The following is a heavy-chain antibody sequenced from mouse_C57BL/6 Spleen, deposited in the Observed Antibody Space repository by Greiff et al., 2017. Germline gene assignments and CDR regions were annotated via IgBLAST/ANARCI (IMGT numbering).Heavy chain of an antibody. Sequence: VQLQQSGPELVKPGASVKIPCKASGYTFTDYNMDWVKQSPGKSLEWIGDINPNNGGTIYNQKFKGKATLTVDKSSSTAYMELRSLTSEDTAVYYCARRIVAYYSNSYFDVWGTGTTVTVSS. V-gene: IGHV1-18*01. CDR3: ARRIVAYYSNSYFDV. J-gene: IGHJ1*03. D-gene: IGHD2-5*01. CDR2: INPNNGGT. CDR1: GYTFTDYN.